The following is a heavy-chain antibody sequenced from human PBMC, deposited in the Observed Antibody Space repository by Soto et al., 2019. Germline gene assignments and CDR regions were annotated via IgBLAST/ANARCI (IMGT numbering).Heavy chain of an antibody. Sequence: SETLSLTCAVYGGSFRGYYWSWIRQPPGKGLELIREINHSGSTNYNPSLNSRVTISVDTYKNKFSLKLSSVTAADTAVYYCARGADYFKYLNWGQGTLVNVSS. V-gene: IGHV4-34*01. CDR3: ARGADYFKYLN. D-gene: IGHD4-17*01. CDR1: GGSFRGYY. J-gene: IGHJ4*02. CDR2: INHSGST.